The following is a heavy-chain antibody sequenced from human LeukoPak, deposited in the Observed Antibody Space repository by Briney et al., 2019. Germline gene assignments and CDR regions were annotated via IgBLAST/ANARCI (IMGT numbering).Heavy chain of an antibody. CDR2: INHSGST. D-gene: IGHD3-10*01. J-gene: IGHJ4*02. CDR3: ARSMVRGVSPFRY. Sequence: PSETLSLTCAVYGGSFSGYYWSWIRQPPGKGLEWIGEINHSGSTNYNPSLKSRVTISVDTSKNQFSLKLSSVTAADTAVYYCARSMVRGVSPFRYWGQGTLVTVSS. CDR1: GGSFSGYY. V-gene: IGHV4-34*01.